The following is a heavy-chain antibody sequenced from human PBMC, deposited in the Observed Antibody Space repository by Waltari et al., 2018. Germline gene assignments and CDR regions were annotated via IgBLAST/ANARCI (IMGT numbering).Heavy chain of an antibody. J-gene: IGHJ4*02. V-gene: IGHV1-2*07. D-gene: IGHD6-6*01. CDR1: GYIFINYY. Sequence: QVVLVQSGAEVKKPGASVKVSCKASGYIFINYYLHWVRQAPGQGPEWVGWVNPDNGHSNYAHKFRARVTMTWDTSSNTAFMDLSDLKSDDTAVYYCVRDRTTVAARPGDYWGQGTLVTVSS. CDR3: VRDRTTVAARPGDY. CDR2: VNPDNGHS.